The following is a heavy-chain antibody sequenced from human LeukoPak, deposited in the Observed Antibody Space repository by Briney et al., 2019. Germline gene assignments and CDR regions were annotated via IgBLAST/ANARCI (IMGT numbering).Heavy chain of an antibody. CDR3: ARGSRCYGSDFDI. D-gene: IGHD6-13*01. J-gene: IGHJ3*02. Sequence: PGGSLRLSCAASGFTFSTYDMHWVRQVTGKGLEWVSSIGTAGDTYYIGSVKGRFTISRENAKNSLYLQMNSLRAGDTAVYYCARGSRCYGSDFDIWGQGTMVTVAS. CDR2: IGTAGDT. CDR1: GFTFSTYD. V-gene: IGHV3-13*01.